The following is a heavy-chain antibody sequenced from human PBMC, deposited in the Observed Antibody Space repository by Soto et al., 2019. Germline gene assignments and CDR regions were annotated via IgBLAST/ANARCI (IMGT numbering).Heavy chain of an antibody. CDR2: INAGNGNT. J-gene: IGHJ3*02. V-gene: IGHV1-3*01. D-gene: IGHD3-22*01. CDR1: GYTFTSYA. CDR3: AREPLMIVGPDAFDI. Sequence: ASVKVSCKASGYTFTSYAMHWVRQAPGQRLEWMGWINAGNGNTKYSQKFQGRVTITWDTSASTAYMELSSLRSEDTAVYYCAREPLMIVGPDAFDIWGQGTMVTVS.